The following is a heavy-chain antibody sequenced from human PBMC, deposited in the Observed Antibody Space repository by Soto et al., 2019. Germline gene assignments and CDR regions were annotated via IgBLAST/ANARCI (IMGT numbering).Heavy chain of an antibody. J-gene: IGHJ5*02. CDR2: ISWNSGSI. CDR1: GFTFDDYA. D-gene: IGHD3-10*01. V-gene: IGHV3-9*01. Sequence: GGSLRLSCAASGFTFDDYAMHWVRQAPGKGLEWVSGISWNSGSIGYADSVKGRFTISRDNAKNSLYLQMNSLRAEDTALYYCAKDQRGVYYGSGSNWFDPWGQGTLVTVSS. CDR3: AKDQRGVYYGSGSNWFDP.